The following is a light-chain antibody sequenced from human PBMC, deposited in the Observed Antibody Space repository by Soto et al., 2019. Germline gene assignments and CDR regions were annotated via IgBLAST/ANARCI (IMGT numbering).Light chain of an antibody. Sequence: SYELTQPPSVSVAPGQTASITCGGSNIGSKSVQWYRQKPGQAPLLVVNDDSDRPSGIPERFSGSNSGNTATLTISRVEAADEADYYCQVWDNTNDHPVYVFGTGTKVTVL. J-gene: IGLJ1*01. V-gene: IGLV3-21*02. CDR1: NIGSKS. CDR2: DDS. CDR3: QVWDNTNDHPVYV.